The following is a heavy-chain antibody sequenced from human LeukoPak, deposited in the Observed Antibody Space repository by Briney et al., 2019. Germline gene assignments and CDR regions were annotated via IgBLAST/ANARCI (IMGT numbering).Heavy chain of an antibody. CDR1: GFTFSSYG. V-gene: IGHV3-30*18. CDR2: ISYDGSNK. CDR3: AKDHSGGYSGYDYPWFDP. D-gene: IGHD5-12*01. Sequence: GGSLRLSCAASGFTFSSYGMHWVRQAPGKWLEWVAVISYDGSNKYYADSVKGRFTISRDNSKNTLYLQMNSLRAEDTAVYYCAKDHSGGYSGYDYPWFDPWGQGTLVTVSS. J-gene: IGHJ5*02.